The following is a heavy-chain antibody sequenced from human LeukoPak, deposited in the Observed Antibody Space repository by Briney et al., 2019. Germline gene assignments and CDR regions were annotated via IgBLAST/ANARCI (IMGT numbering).Heavy chain of an antibody. J-gene: IGHJ4*02. Sequence: GGSLRLFCAVSGYTFNDYAMLWVRQAPGKGLEWVTLISGDGDSEYYAESVKGRFTISRDNSKHSLYLQMNSLRTEDTALYYCAKDTLEAAGNFDYWGQGTLVTVSS. CDR1: GYTFNDYA. CDR3: AKDTLEAAGNFDY. V-gene: IGHV3-43*02. D-gene: IGHD6-13*01. CDR2: ISGDGDSE.